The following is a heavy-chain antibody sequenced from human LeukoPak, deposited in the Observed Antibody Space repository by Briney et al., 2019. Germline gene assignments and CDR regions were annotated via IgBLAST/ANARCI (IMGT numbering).Heavy chain of an antibody. CDR2: IYSGGST. J-gene: IGHJ4*02. V-gene: IGHV3-53*01. CDR3: ARGLATRYELNY. D-gene: IGHD5-12*01. Sequence: GGSLRLSCAASGFTVSTNYMSWVRQAPAKGLEWVSTIYSGGSTYHADSVKGRFTISRDNSKNTLYLQMNSLRAEDTAVYFCARGLATRYELNYWGQGTLVTVSS. CDR1: GFTVSTNY.